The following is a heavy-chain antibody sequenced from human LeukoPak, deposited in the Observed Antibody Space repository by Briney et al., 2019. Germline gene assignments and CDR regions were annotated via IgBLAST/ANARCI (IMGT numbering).Heavy chain of an antibody. Sequence: SETLSLTCAVYGGSFSGYYWSWIRQPPGKGLEWIGEINHSGSTNYNPSLKSRVTISVDTSKNQFSLKLSSVTAADTAVYYCARGRRRYCSSTSCYTLFDYWGQGTLVTVSS. CDR1: GGSFSGYY. CDR2: INHSGST. J-gene: IGHJ4*02. V-gene: IGHV4-34*01. D-gene: IGHD2-2*02. CDR3: ARGRRRYCSSTSCYTLFDY.